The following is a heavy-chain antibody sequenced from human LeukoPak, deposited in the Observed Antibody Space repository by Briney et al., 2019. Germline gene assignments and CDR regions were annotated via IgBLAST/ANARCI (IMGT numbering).Heavy chain of an antibody. CDR3: ANHLWFGEGGSY. D-gene: IGHD3-10*01. Sequence: GGSLRLSCAASGFIFSSYAMSWVRQAPGKGLEWVSAISGSGGSTYYADSVKGRFTISRDNSKNTLYLQMNSLRAEDTAVYYCANHLWFGEGGSYWGQGTLVTVSS. J-gene: IGHJ4*02. CDR2: ISGSGGST. CDR1: GFIFSSYA. V-gene: IGHV3-23*01.